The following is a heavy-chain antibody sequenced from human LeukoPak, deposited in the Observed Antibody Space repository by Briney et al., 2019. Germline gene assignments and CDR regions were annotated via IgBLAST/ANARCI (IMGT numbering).Heavy chain of an antibody. V-gene: IGHV3-30-3*01. J-gene: IGHJ4*02. CDR2: ISYDGSNK. CDR3: ARGVYCSSTSCYSGYFDY. D-gene: IGHD2-2*01. Sequence: GGSLRLSCAASGFTFSSYAMHWVRQAPGKGLEWVAVISYDGSNKYYADSVKGRFTISRDNSKNTLYLQMNSLRAEDTAVYYCARGVYCSSTSCYSGYFDYWGQGTLVTVSS. CDR1: GFTFSSYA.